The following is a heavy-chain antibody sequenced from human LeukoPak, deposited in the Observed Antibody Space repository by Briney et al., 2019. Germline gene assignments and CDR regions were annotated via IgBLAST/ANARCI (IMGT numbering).Heavy chain of an antibody. CDR3: ARDQGLNWFDP. CDR2: ISYDGSNK. J-gene: IGHJ5*02. CDR1: GFTFSSYA. Sequence: GRSLRLSCAASGFTFSSYAMHWVRQAPGRGLEWVAVISYDGSNKYYADSVKGRFTISRDNSKNTLYLQMNSLRAEDTAVYYCARDQGLNWFDPWGQGTLVTVSP. V-gene: IGHV3-30*01.